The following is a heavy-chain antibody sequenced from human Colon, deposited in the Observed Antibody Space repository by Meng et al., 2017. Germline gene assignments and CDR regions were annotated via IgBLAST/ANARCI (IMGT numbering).Heavy chain of an antibody. CDR2: ISYDGSNK. V-gene: IGHV3-30*01. CDR3: DPLGGSGDFDY. Sequence: GGSLRLSCAASGFTFSSYAMHWVRQAPGKGLEWVAVISYDGSNKYYADSVKGRFTISRDNSKNTLYLQMNSPRAEDTAVYYCDPLGGSGDFDYWGQGTLVTVSS. CDR1: GFTFSSYA. D-gene: IGHD1-26*01. J-gene: IGHJ4*02.